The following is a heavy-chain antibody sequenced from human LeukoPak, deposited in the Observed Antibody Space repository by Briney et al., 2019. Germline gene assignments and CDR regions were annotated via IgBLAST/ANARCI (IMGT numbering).Heavy chain of an antibody. Sequence: SETLSLTCTVSGYSISSGYYWGWIRQPPGKGLEWIGYIYYSGSTNYNPSLKSRVTISVDTSKNQFSLKLSSVTAADTAVYYCARGSEWVTPMDWGQGTMVTVSS. CDR1: GYSISSGYY. J-gene: IGHJ3*01. V-gene: IGHV4-61*01. D-gene: IGHD1-26*01. CDR2: IYYSGST. CDR3: ARGSEWVTPMD.